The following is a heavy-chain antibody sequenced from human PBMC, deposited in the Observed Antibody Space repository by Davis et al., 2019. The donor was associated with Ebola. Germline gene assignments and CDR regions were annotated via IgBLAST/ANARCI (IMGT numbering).Heavy chain of an antibody. CDR2: ISWNSGSI. J-gene: IGHJ3*02. CDR1: GFTFDDYA. CDR3: AKDVGATMGDAFDI. Sequence: PGGSLRLSCAASGFTFDDYAMHWVRQAPGKGLEWVSGISWNSGSIGYADSVKGRFTISRDNAKNSLYLQMNSLRAEDMALYYCAKDVGATMGDAFDIWGQGTMVTVSS. D-gene: IGHD1-26*01. V-gene: IGHV3-9*03.